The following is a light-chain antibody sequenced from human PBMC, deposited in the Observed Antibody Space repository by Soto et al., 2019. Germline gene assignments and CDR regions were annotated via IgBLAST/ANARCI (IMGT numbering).Light chain of an antibody. J-gene: IGKJ2*01. CDR3: QQYNNWPYT. CDR2: RAS. V-gene: IGKV3-15*01. Sequence: EIVMTPSPATLSVSPGGSATLSCRASQHVSSNFAWYRQQPGQATTLLISRASTRATGIPARFSVRGSGTEFPLTISSLQSEYFAVYSCQQYNNWPYTFGQGTQLEL. CDR1: QHVSSN.